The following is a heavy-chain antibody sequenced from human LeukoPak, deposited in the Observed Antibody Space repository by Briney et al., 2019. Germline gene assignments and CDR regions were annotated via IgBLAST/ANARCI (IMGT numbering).Heavy chain of an antibody. J-gene: IGHJ3*01. CDR1: GDSVSSGTYY. V-gene: IGHV4-61*01. CDR3: ARGPYV. CDR2: ISYSGST. Sequence: PSETLFLTCTVSGDSVSSGTYYWSWVRQPPGKGLERIGFISYSGSTNYNPSLKSRITISVDMSKNQFSLKVRSVTAADTAVYYCARGPYVWGQGTMVTVSS.